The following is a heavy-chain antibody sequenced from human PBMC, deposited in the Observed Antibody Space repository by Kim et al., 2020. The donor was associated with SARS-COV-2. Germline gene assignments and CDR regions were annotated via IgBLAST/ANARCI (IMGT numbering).Heavy chain of an antibody. Sequence: SETLSLTCAVYGESFSDYFWSWIRQPPGKGLEWLGEVHHSGGPNYNPSLKSRVTISADKSKNQFSLKVNSVTAADTAMYYCARYNSGFGQLSSYYFDYWGQGTLVTVSS. CDR1: GESFSDYF. CDR2: VHHSGGP. V-gene: IGHV4-34*01. CDR3: ARYNSGFGQLSSYYFDY. J-gene: IGHJ4*02. D-gene: IGHD3-10*01.